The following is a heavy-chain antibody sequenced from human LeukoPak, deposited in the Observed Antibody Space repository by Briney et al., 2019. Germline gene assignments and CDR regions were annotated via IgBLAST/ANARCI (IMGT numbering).Heavy chain of an antibody. V-gene: IGHV3-30-3*02. J-gene: IGHJ4*02. CDR1: GFTFSTYA. CDR3: AKKTSHLWSGNFHYFDY. CDR2: ISYDGSNK. D-gene: IGHD3-3*02. Sequence: PGGSLRLSCAASGFTFSTYAMHWVRQAPGKGLEWVAVISYDGSNKYYADSVKGRFTISRDNSKNTLYLQMNSLRAEDTAVYYCAKKTSHLWSGNFHYFDYWGQGTLVTVSS.